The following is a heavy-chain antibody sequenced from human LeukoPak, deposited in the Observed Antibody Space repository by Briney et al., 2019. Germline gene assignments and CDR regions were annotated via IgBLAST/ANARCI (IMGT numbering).Heavy chain of an antibody. CDR3: ARLGPHLDF. CDR1: GGSISSGDYY. V-gene: IGHV4-30-4*01. Sequence: SQTLSLTCTVSGGSISSGDYYWSWIRQPPGKGLEWIGYIYYSGNTYYSPSLKSRVTISIHTSKKHFSLNLTSVTAADTAVYYCARLGPHLDFWGQGTLVTVSS. D-gene: IGHD7-27*01. CDR2: IYYSGNT. J-gene: IGHJ4*02.